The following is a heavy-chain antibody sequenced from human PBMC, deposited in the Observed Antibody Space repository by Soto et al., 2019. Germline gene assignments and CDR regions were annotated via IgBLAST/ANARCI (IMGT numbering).Heavy chain of an antibody. D-gene: IGHD2-2*01. CDR1: GFTFSSYG. Sequence: PGGSLRLSCAASGFTFSSYGMHWVRQAPGKGLEWVAVIWYDGSNKYYADSVKGRFTISRDNSKNTLYLQMNSLRAEDTAVYYSARDATDIVVVPAASSAFDIWGQGTMVTVSS. J-gene: IGHJ3*02. CDR2: IWYDGSNK. V-gene: IGHV3-33*01. CDR3: ARDATDIVVVPAASSAFDI.